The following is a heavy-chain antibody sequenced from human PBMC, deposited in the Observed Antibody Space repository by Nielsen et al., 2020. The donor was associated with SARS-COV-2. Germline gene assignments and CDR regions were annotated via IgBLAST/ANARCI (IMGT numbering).Heavy chain of an antibody. J-gene: IGHJ5*02. CDR2: ISGSGGST. V-gene: IGHV3-23*01. CDR1: GFTFSSYA. CDR3: AKHNNWNYVAWFDP. D-gene: IGHD1-7*01. Sequence: GESLKISCAASGFTFSSYAMSWVRQAPGKGLEWVSAISGSGGSTYYADSVKGRFTISRDNSKNTLYLQMNSLRAEDTAVYYCAKHNNWNYVAWFDPWGQGTLVTVSS.